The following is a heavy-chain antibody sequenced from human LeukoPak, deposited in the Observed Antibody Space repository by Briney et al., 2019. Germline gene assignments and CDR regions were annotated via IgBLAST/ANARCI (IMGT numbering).Heavy chain of an antibody. CDR1: GFSFSHYW. D-gene: IGHD3-10*01. J-gene: IGHJ4*02. CDR2: ITTDESAT. Sequence: GGSLRLSCEASGFSFSHYWMHWVRHAPGKGLVWVSRITTDESATAYADSVKGRFTISRDNSKNTLYLQMNSLRAEDTAVYYCARVWFGELPLYYFDYWGQGTLVTVSS. CDR3: ARVWFGELPLYYFDY. V-gene: IGHV3-74*01.